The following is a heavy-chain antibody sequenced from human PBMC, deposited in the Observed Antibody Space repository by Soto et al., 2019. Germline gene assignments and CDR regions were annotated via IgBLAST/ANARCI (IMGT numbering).Heavy chain of an antibody. V-gene: IGHV1-18*01. J-gene: IGHJ4*01. CDR2: ISVSNGNT. CDR3: ARGIFALDY. Sequence: QVQLVQSGAEVKRPGASVIVSCKTSGYTFATYGITWVRQAPEQGLEWMGWISVSNGNTKYAQSLQGRLTLTTDTSTNTAFMDLRSLTSDDTAVYYCARGIFALDYWGHGSLVTVSS. CDR1: GYTFATYG.